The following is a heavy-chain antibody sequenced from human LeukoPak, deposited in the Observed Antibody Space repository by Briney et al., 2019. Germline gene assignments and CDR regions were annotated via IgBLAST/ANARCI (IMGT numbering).Heavy chain of an antibody. CDR1: GGTFSSYA. Sequence: SVKVSCKASGGTFSSYAISWVRQAPGQGLEWMGGIIPIFGTANYAQKFQGRVTMTTDTSTSTAYMELRSLRSDDTAVYYCARKSPLVVPAASYYYYYYMDVWGKGTTVTVSS. CDR3: ARKSPLVVPAASYYYYYYMDV. J-gene: IGHJ6*03. D-gene: IGHD2-2*01. CDR2: IIPIFGTA. V-gene: IGHV1-69*05.